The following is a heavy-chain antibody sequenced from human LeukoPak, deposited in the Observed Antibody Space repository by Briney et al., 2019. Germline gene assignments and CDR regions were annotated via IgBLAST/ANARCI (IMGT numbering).Heavy chain of an antibody. D-gene: IGHD4/OR15-4a*01. J-gene: IGHJ4*02. V-gene: IGHV3-53*01. CDR1: GFTVSSNS. Sequence: LTGGSLRLSCTVSGFTVSSNSMSWVRQAPGKGLEWVSFIYSDNTHCSDSVKGRFTISRDNSKNTLYLQMNSLRAEDTAVYYCARRAGAYSHPYDYWGQGTLVTVSS. CDR3: ARRAGAYSHPYDY. CDR2: IYSDNT.